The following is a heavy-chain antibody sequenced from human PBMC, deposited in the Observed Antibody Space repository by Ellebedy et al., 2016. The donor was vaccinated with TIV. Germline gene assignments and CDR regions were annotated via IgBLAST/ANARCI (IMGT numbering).Heavy chain of an antibody. D-gene: IGHD2-21*02. V-gene: IGHV4-61*01. CDR1: GGSVSSGSYY. CDR2: IDYSGST. CDR3: ARDRDIVVVTANWFDP. Sequence: SETLSLTXTVSGGSVSSGSYYWSWIRQPPGKGLEWIGYIDYSGSTNYSPSLKSRVTMSVDTSKNQFSLKLSSVTAADTAVYYCARDRDIVVVTANWFDPWGRGTLVTVSS. J-gene: IGHJ5*02.